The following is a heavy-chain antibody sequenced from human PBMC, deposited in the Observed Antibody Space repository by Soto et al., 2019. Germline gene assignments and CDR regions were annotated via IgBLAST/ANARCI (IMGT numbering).Heavy chain of an antibody. Sequence: LSLTCTVSGGSISSYYWSWIRQPPGKGLEWIGYIYYSGSTNYNPSLKSRVTISVDTSKNQFSLKLSSVTAADTAVYYCARGNTEVYVTQYNWLDPWGQGTLVTVSS. CDR2: IYYSGST. D-gene: IGHD2-8*02. V-gene: IGHV4-59*01. CDR1: GGSISSYY. CDR3: ARGNTEVYVTQYNWLDP. J-gene: IGHJ5*02.